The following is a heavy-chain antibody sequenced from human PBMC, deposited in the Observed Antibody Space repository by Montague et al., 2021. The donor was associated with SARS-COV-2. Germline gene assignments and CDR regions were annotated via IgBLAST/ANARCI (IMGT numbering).Heavy chain of an antibody. V-gene: IGHV4-39*01. J-gene: IGHJ5*02. D-gene: IGHD2-2*01. CDR1: GGSIGSSSYY. CDR3: ARQGDQLLLEYWFDP. CDR2: IYYSGST. Sequence: SETLSLTCTVSGGSIGSSSYYWGWIRQPPGKGLEWIGSIYYSGSTXYNPSLKSRVTISVDTSKNQFSLKLSSVTAADTAVYYCARQGDQLLLEYWFDPWGQGTLVTVSS.